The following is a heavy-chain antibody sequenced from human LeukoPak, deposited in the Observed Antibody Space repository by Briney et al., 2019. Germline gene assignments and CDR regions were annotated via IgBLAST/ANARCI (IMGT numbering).Heavy chain of an antibody. V-gene: IGHV3-23*01. Sequence: PGGSLRLSCAGPGFTFSSYAMTWVRQAPGKGLEWVSAISGSGGSTSHADSVKGRFIISRDNSKNTLYLQMNSLRAEDTAVYYCAKGIGRGSSWYPIYFDNWGQGTLVTVSS. J-gene: IGHJ4*02. D-gene: IGHD6-13*01. CDR2: ISGSGGST. CDR3: AKGIGRGSSWYPIYFDN. CDR1: GFTFSSYA.